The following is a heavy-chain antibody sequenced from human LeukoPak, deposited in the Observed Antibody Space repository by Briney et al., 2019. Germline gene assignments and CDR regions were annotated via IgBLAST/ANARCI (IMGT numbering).Heavy chain of an antibody. D-gene: IGHD4-11*01. CDR1: GYSFILYG. CDR2: ISTSTGDT. J-gene: IGHJ4*02. Sequence: ASVKVSCKTSGYSFILYGISWVRQAPGQGPEWMGWISTSTGDTKYTQKFQGRVTLATDTSTSTAYMELSSLRSDDTAVYYCARDDNYGIFVNVDYWGQGTLVTVSS. CDR3: ARDDNYGIFVNVDY. V-gene: IGHV1-18*01.